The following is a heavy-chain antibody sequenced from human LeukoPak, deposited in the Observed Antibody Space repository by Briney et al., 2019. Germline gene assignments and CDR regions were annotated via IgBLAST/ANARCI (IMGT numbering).Heavy chain of an antibody. J-gene: IGHJ4*02. CDR1: GFIFSSYG. CDR3: AKSSSGLLDY. D-gene: IGHD6-19*01. CDR2: ISYDGSNK. V-gene: IGHV3-30*18. Sequence: GGSLRLSCAASGFIFSSYGMHWVRQAPGKGLEWVAVISYDGSNKYYADSVKGRFTISRDNSKNTLYLQMNSLRAEDTAVYYCAKSSSGLLDYWGQGTLVTISS.